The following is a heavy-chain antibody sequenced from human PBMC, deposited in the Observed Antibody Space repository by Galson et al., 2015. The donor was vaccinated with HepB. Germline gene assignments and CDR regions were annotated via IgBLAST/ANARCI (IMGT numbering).Heavy chain of an antibody. J-gene: IGHJ6*02. Sequence: SLRLSCAASGFTFSSYSMNWVRQAPGKGLEWVSSISSSSSYIYYADSVKGRFTISRDNAKNSLYLQMNSLRAEDTAVYYCARDRCSSTSCYRYYYGMDVWGQGTTVTVSS. V-gene: IGHV3-21*01. CDR1: GFTFSSYS. CDR2: ISSSSSYI. D-gene: IGHD2-2*01. CDR3: ARDRCSSTSCYRYYYGMDV.